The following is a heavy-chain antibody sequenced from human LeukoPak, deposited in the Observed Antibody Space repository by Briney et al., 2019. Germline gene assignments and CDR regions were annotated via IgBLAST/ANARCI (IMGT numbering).Heavy chain of an antibody. Sequence: GGSLRLSCAASEFTYGMNWVRQAPGKGLEWVSVIYSGGSTYYADSVKGRFTISRDNSKNTLYLQMNSLRAEDTAVYYCAREPPGGGILDYWGQGTLVTVSS. J-gene: IGHJ4*02. D-gene: IGHD2-15*01. CDR1: EFTYG. CDR2: IYSGGST. CDR3: AREPPGGGILDY. V-gene: IGHV3-53*01.